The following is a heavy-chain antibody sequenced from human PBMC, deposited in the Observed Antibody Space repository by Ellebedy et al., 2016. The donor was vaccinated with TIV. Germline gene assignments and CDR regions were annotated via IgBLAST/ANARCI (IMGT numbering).Heavy chain of an antibody. D-gene: IGHD5-18*01. CDR1: GFTFSSYG. Sequence: GESLKISCAASGFTFSSYGMTWVRQAPGKGLEWVAVISFDGSDKYYADSVKGRFTISSDNSKNTLYLQLISLRAEDTAVYYCAKGYSYGDYWGQGTLVTVPS. V-gene: IGHV3-30*18. CDR2: ISFDGSDK. J-gene: IGHJ4*02. CDR3: AKGYSYGDY.